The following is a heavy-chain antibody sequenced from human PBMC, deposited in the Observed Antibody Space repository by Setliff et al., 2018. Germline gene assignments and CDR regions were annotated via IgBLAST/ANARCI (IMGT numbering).Heavy chain of an antibody. CDR3: ARGKSYYYYMDV. CDR2: IYTSGNT. Sequence: SETLSLTCTVSGNSISSDYWSWIRQPAGKGLEWIGSIYTSGNTNYNPSLKSRVTMSVDTSKKQFSLKLSSVTAADTAVYYCARGKSYYYYMDVWGKGTTVTVSS. J-gene: IGHJ6*03. CDR1: GNSISSDY. V-gene: IGHV4-4*07.